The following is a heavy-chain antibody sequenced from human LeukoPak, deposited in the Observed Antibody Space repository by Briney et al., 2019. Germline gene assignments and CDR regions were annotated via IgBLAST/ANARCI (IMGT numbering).Heavy chain of an antibody. Sequence: SETLSLTCTVSGGSISSYYWSWIRQPPGKGLEWIGYNYYSGSTNYNPSLKSRVTISVDTSKNQFSLKLSSVTAADTAVYYCARSYDFWSGYDAFDIWGQGTMVTVSS. D-gene: IGHD3-3*01. V-gene: IGHV4-59*01. CDR3: ARSYDFWSGYDAFDI. J-gene: IGHJ3*02. CDR1: GGSISSYY. CDR2: NYYSGST.